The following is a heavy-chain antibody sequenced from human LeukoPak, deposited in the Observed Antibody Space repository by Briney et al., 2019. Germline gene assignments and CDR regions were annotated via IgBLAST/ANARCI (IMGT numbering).Heavy chain of an antibody. CDR2: INPNSGGT. CDR1: GYTFTGYY. Sequence: GASVKVSCKASGYTFTGYYIHWVRQAPGQGLEWMGRINPNSGGTNYAQKFQGRVTMTRDTSISTAYMELSRLRSDDTAVYYCAGDIVGIGYYDSSGHEDYWGQGSLVIVSS. CDR3: AGDIVGIGYYDSSGHEDY. D-gene: IGHD3-22*01. V-gene: IGHV1-2*06. J-gene: IGHJ4*02.